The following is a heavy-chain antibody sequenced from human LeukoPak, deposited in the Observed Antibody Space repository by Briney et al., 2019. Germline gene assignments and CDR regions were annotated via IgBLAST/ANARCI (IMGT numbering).Heavy chain of an antibody. Sequence: GSLRLSCAASGFTFSSYAMHWVRQAPGKGLEWVAVISHDGSHKYYAASVKGRFTISRDNPKNTLFLQMNSLRPEDTAVYYCARDIAFDGTRPPDYWGQGTLVTVSS. CDR1: GFTFSSYA. V-gene: IGHV3-30*04. D-gene: IGHD3-3*02. J-gene: IGHJ4*02. CDR3: ARDIAFDGTRPPDY. CDR2: ISHDGSHK.